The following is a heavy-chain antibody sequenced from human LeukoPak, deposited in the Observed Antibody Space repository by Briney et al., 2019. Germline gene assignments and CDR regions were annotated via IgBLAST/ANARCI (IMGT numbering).Heavy chain of an antibody. CDR1: GYSFTTYW. CDR2: IYVDDSDT. J-gene: IGHJ4*02. D-gene: IGHD6-19*01. CDR3: ARQAVAGTLDY. V-gene: IGHV5-51*01. Sequence: GESLKISCKGFGYSFTTYWIGWVRQMPGKGLEWMGIIYVDDSDTRYSPSSQGQVTFSADKSINTAYLQWSSLKASDTAMYYCARQAVAGTLDYWGPGTPVTVSS.